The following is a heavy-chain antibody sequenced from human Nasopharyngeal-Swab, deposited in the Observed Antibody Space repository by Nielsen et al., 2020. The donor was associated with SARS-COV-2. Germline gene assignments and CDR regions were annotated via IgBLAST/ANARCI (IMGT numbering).Heavy chain of an antibody. CDR3: AKSLGALGAHYGIDL. CDR2: IKQDESEK. V-gene: IGHV3-7*01. Sequence: GESLKISCAVSGFTFSNYWMSWVRQAPGKGLEWVANIKQDESEKSYVDSVKGRFTISRGNAKNSLSLQMSSLRDDDTALYYCAKSLGALGAHYGIDLWGQGTTVTVSS. D-gene: IGHD1-26*01. J-gene: IGHJ6*02. CDR1: GFTFSNYW.